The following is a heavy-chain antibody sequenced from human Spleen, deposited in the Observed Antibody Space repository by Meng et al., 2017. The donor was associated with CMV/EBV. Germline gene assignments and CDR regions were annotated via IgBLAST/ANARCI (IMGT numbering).Heavy chain of an antibody. Sequence: ASVKVSCKASGYSFTVYYMHWVRQAPGQGLEWMGWINPNSGGTSFAQKFQDRVTMTRNTSINTAYMELSRLRSDDTAVYYCARWDWNYAARVDYWGQGTLVTVSS. D-gene: IGHD1-7*01. CDR2: INPNSGGT. CDR3: ARWDWNYAARVDY. CDR1: GYSFTVYY. V-gene: IGHV1-2*02. J-gene: IGHJ4*02.